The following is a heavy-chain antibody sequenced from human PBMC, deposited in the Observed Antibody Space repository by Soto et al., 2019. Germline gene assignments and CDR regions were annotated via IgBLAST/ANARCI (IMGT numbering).Heavy chain of an antibody. CDR1: GGSVSSGSYY. V-gene: IGHV4-61*01. Sequence: SETLSLTCTVSGGSVSSGSYYWSWIRQPPGKGLEWIGYIYYSGSTNYNPSLKSRVTISVDTSKNQFSLKLSSVTAADTAVYYCAREWLEDELGFGELLLAKNWFDPWGQGTLVTVSS. J-gene: IGHJ5*02. D-gene: IGHD3-10*01. CDR2: IYYSGST. CDR3: AREWLEDELGFGELLLAKNWFDP.